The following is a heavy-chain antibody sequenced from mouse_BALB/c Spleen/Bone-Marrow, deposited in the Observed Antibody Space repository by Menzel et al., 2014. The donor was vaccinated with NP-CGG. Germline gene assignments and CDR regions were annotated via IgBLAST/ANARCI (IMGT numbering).Heavy chain of an antibody. J-gene: IGHJ4*01. V-gene: IGHV10-1*02. CDR3: VTYYDYDLYAIDY. CDR2: IRSKSNDYAT. CDR1: GFTFNNYD. D-gene: IGHD2-4*01. Sequence: EVMLVESGGGLVQPKGSLKISCAASGFTFNNYDMNWVRQAPGKGLEWVARIRSKSNDYATYYVDSVKDRFTVSRDDSQTILYLQINNLRTEDTAIYYCVTYYDYDLYAIDYWGQGTSLTVSS.